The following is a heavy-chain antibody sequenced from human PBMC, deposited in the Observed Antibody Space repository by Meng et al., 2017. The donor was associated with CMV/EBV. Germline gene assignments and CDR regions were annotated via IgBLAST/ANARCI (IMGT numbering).Heavy chain of an antibody. CDR2: ISSSGSTI. CDR1: GFTFSSYD. V-gene: IGHV3-48*03. D-gene: IGHD2-2*01. CDR3: ASDDATSYYYYYGMDV. Sequence: GESLKISCAASGFTFSSYDMNWVRQAPGKGLEWVSYISSSGSTIYYADSVKGRFTISRDNAKNSLYLQMNSLRAEDTAVYYCASDDATSYYYYYGMDVWGQGTTVTVSS. J-gene: IGHJ6*02.